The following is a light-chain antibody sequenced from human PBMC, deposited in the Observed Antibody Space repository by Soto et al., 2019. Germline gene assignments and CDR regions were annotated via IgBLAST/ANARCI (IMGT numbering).Light chain of an antibody. Sequence: QSALTQPASVSGSPGQSITTSCTGTSSDVGGYNYVSWYQQHPGKAPKLMIYEVSNRPSGVSNRFSGSKSGNTASLTISGLQAEDDADYYCSSYTSSSTSYVFGTGTKVTVL. J-gene: IGLJ1*01. CDR1: SSDVGGYNY. V-gene: IGLV2-14*01. CDR3: SSYTSSSTSYV. CDR2: EVS.